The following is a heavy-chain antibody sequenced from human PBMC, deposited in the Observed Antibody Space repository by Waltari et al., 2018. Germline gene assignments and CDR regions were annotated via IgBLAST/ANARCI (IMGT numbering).Heavy chain of an antibody. Sequence: QVQLVQSGAEVKKPGASVKVSCKASGYTFTGYYMHWVRQAPGQGLEWMGGIIPIFGTANYAQKFQGRVTITTDESTSTAYMELSSLRSEDTAVYYCAIPRNEMYYFDYWGQGTLVTVSS. V-gene: IGHV1-69*01. CDR1: GYTFTGYY. J-gene: IGHJ4*02. CDR2: IIPIFGTA. D-gene: IGHD2-8*01. CDR3: AIPRNEMYYFDY.